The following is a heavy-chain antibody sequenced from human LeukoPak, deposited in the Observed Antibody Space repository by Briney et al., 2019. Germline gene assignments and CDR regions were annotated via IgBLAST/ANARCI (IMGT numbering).Heavy chain of an antibody. D-gene: IGHD6-13*01. CDR2: IHTSGST. Sequence: SETLSLTCTVSGGSISSYYWSWIRQPAGKGLEWIGRIHTSGSTNYNPSLKSRVTMSVDTSKNQFSLKLSSVTAADTAVYYCARGPNSSSWSNWFDPWGQGTLVTVSS. V-gene: IGHV4-4*07. CDR1: GGSISSYY. J-gene: IGHJ5*02. CDR3: ARGPNSSSWSNWFDP.